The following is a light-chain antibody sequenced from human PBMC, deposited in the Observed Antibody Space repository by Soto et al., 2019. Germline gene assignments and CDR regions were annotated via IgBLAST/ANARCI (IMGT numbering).Light chain of an antibody. CDR3: LQDYTFPYT. CDR1: RAFGGD. V-gene: IGKV1-6*01. J-gene: IGKJ2*01. Sequence: AIQMTNFPPSLSALLEDGATTPCGASRAFGGDLAWYQQKPGKAPKLLIYAASSLQSGVPSRFSGSGSGTDFTLTISSLQPEDFATYYCLQDYTFPYTFGQGTKLEIK. CDR2: AAS.